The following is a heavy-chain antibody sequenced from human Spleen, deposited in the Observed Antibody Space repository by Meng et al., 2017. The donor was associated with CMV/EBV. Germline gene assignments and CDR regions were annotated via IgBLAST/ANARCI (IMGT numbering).Heavy chain of an antibody. CDR3: ARDWVSYDSSGYALDI. Sequence: SETLSLTCAVSGGSFNDYFWSWIRQSPGKGLEWIGEINQRGSTNYNPSLRSRVTLSLDTSKNQFALRLTSVTAADTAVYYCARDWVSYDSSGYALDIWGQGTVVTVSS. V-gene: IGHV4-34*01. D-gene: IGHD3-22*01. CDR2: INQRGST. CDR1: GGSFNDYF. J-gene: IGHJ3*02.